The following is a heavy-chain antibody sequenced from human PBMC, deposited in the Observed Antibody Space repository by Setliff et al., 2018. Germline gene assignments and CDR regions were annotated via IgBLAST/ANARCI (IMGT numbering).Heavy chain of an antibody. CDR2: IIPIFGTA. CDR3: ARGYRGYYNFWSGSQGANWFDP. Sequence: SVKVSCKASGGTFSSYAISWVRQAPGQGLEWMGGIIPIFGTANYAQKFQGRVTITADESTSTAYMELSSPRSEDTAVYYCARGYRGYYNFWSGSQGANWFDPWGQGTLVTVSS. J-gene: IGHJ5*02. V-gene: IGHV1-69*13. D-gene: IGHD3-3*01. CDR1: GGTFSSYA.